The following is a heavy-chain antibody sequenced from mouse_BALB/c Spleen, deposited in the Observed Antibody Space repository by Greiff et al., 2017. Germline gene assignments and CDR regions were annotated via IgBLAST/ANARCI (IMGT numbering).Heavy chain of an antibody. V-gene: IGHV14-3*02. CDR3: ARGGLRLAY. D-gene: IGHD2-4*01. Sequence: VQLKQSGAELVKPGASVKLSCTASGFNIKDTYMPWVKQRPEQGLEWIGRIDPANGNTKYDPKFPGKATITADTSSNTAYLQLSSLTSEDTAVYYCARGGLRLAYWGQGTLVTVSA. CDR2: IDPANGNT. J-gene: IGHJ3*01. CDR1: GFNIKDTY.